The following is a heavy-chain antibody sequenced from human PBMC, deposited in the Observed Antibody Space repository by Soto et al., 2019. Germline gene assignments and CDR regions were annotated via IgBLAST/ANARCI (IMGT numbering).Heavy chain of an antibody. CDR2: ISSSSSYI. D-gene: IGHD3-22*01. V-gene: IGHV3-21*01. CDR3: ARYDSSGYYWPYYYYGMDV. CDR1: GFTFSTYS. Sequence: EVQLVESGGGLVKPGGSLRLSCAASGFTFSTYSMNWVRQAPGKGLEWVSSISSSSSYIYYADSVKGRFTISRDNAKNSLYLQINSLRADDTAVYYCARYDSSGYYWPYYYYGMDVWGPGTTVTVSS. J-gene: IGHJ6*02.